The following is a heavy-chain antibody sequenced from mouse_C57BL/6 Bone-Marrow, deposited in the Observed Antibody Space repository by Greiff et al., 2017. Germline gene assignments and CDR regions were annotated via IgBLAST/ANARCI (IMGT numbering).Heavy chain of an antibody. V-gene: IGHV5-15*01. CDR2: ISNLAYSI. J-gene: IGHJ3*01. CDR1: GFTFSDYG. CDR3: AKGDWFAY. Sequence: EVMLVESGGGLVQPGGSLKLSCAASGFTFSDYGMAWVRQAPRKGPEWVAFISNLAYSIYYADTVTGRFTISRENAKNTLYLEMSSLRSEDTAMYYCAKGDWFAYWGQGTLVTVSA.